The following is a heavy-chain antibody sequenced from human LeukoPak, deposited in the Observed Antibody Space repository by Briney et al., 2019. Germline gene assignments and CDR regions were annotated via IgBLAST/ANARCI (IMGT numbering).Heavy chain of an antibody. V-gene: IGHV4-59*08. CDR1: GGSISSYY. CDR3: AGSSSYPAWFDP. Sequence: SETLSLTCTVSGGSISSYYWSWIRQPPGKGLEWIGYIYYSGSANYNPSLKSRVTISVDTSKNQFSLKLSSVTAADTAVYYCAGSSSYPAWFDPWGQGTLVTVSS. D-gene: IGHD6-13*01. CDR2: IYYSGSA. J-gene: IGHJ5*02.